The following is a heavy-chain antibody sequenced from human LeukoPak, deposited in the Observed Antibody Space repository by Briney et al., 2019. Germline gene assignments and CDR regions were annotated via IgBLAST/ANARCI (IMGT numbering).Heavy chain of an antibody. Sequence: SSETLSLTCAVYGGSFSGYYWSWIRQPPGKGLEWIGEINHSGSTNYTPSLKSRVTISVDTSKNQFSLKLSSVTAADTAVYYCARGPDIVVVPAAIYTFDFWGRGTLVTVSS. CDR2: INHSGST. V-gene: IGHV4-34*01. CDR3: ARGPDIVVVPAAIYTFDF. D-gene: IGHD2-2*01. J-gene: IGHJ4*02. CDR1: GGSFSGYY.